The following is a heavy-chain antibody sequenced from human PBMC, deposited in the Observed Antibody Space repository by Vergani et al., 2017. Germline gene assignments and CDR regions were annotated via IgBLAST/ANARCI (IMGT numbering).Heavy chain of an antibody. CDR3: AKDPVTTLYNSGMDV. V-gene: IGHV3-23*01. D-gene: IGHD4-17*01. CDR2: ISCSGFNT. Sequence: EVQLLESGGGLVQPGGSLRLSCAASGFTFSSYAMSWVRQAPGKGLEWDSGISCSGFNTYYADSVKGRFTISRDNFKNTLYLQMNSLRVEDTAVYYCAKDPVTTLYNSGMDVWGQGTTVTVSS. CDR1: GFTFSSYA. J-gene: IGHJ6*02.